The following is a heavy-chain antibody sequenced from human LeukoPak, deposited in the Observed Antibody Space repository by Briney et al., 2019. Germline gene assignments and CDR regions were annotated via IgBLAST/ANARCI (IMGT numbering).Heavy chain of an antibody. CDR2: ISGSGGST. CDR1: GFTFSSYG. V-gene: IGHV3-23*01. D-gene: IGHD6-19*01. J-gene: IGHJ3*02. CDR3: ARDFYSSGWYGNDAFDI. Sequence: GGSLRLSCAASGFTFSSYGMSWVRQAPGKGLEWVSAISGSGGSTYYADSVKGRFTISRDNSKNTLYLQMNSLRAEDTAVYYCARDFYSSGWYGNDAFDIWGQGTMVTVSS.